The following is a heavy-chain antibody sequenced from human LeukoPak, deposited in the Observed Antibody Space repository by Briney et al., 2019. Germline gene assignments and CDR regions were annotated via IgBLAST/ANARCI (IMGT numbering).Heavy chain of an antibody. CDR1: GFTFSRFT. CDR3: AKGGGWLYYFDY. CDR2: ISGSDSST. J-gene: IGHJ4*02. Sequence: PGGSLRLSCAASGFTFSRFTMNWVRQAPGKGLEWVSGISGSDSSTYYADFVKGRFIISRDNSKNTLYLQMNSLGADDTAVYYCAKGGGWLYYFDYWGQGTLVTVSS. V-gene: IGHV3-23*01. D-gene: IGHD4-23*01.